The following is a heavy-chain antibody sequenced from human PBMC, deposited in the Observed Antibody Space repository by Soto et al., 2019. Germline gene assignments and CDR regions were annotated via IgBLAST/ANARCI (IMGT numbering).Heavy chain of an antibody. CDR2: IDPSDSYT. CDR1: GYSFTSYW. D-gene: IGHD6-6*01. Sequence: PGESLKISCKGSGYSFTSYWISWVRQMPGKGLEWMGRIDPSDSYTNYSPSFQGHVTISADKSISTAYLQWSSLKASDTAMYYCSSTSIAAFPGYYYYGMDVWGQGTTVTVSS. J-gene: IGHJ6*02. V-gene: IGHV5-10-1*01. CDR3: SSTSIAAFPGYYYYGMDV.